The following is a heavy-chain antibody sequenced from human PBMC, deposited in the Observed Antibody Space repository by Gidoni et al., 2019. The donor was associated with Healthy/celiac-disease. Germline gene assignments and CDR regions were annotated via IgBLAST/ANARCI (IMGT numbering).Heavy chain of an antibody. CDR3: TSPLGGIDY. CDR1: GFTFSGSA. CDR2: IRSKANSYAT. J-gene: IGHJ4*02. D-gene: IGHD1-26*01. V-gene: IGHV3-73*02. Sequence: EVQLVESGGGLVQPGGSLKLSCAASGFTFSGSAMHWVRQASGNGLEGVGRIRSKANSYATAYAASVKGRFTISRDDSKNTAYLQMNSLKTEDTAVYYCTSPLGGIDYWGQGTLVTVSS.